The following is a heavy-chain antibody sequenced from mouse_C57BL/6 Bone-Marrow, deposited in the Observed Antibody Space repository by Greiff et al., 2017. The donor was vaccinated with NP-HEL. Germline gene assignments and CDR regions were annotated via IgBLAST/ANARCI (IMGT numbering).Heavy chain of an antibody. D-gene: IGHD2-12*01. CDR1: GYTFTSYW. V-gene: IGHV1-69*01. Sequence: QVQLQQPGAELVMPGASVKLSCKASGYTFTSYWMHWVKQRPGQGLEWIGEIDPSDSYTNYNQKFKGKSTLTVDKSSSTAYMQLSSLTSEDSAVYYCAAYYTHFGVWGTGTTVTVAS. J-gene: IGHJ1*03. CDR3: AAYYTHFGV. CDR2: IDPSDSYT.